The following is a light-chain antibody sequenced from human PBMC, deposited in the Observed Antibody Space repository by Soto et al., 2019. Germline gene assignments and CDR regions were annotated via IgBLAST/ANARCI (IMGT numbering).Light chain of an antibody. CDR3: QQSYSVPLT. Sequence: DIQVTQSQSSLSASVGERATITCRASQIISSYLDWYQQKPGKAPKVLIYAASSLQSGVPSRFSGIGSGTDFTLSISSLQPEDFATYYCQQSYSVPLTFGGGTKVDIK. CDR1: QIISSY. J-gene: IGKJ4*01. CDR2: AAS. V-gene: IGKV1-39*01.